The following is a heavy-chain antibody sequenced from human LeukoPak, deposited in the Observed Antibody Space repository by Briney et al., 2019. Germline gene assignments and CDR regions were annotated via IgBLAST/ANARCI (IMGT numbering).Heavy chain of an antibody. CDR3: VKDHGYSSGWYVRGFDY. Sequence: PGGSLRLSCSASGFTFSGYAVHWVRQAPGKGLEYVSAINSSGGSTHYADSVKGRFTISRDNSKNTLHLQMSSLRTEDTAVYYCVKDHGYSSGWYVRGFDYWGQGTLVTVSS. CDR2: INSSGGST. J-gene: IGHJ4*02. D-gene: IGHD6-19*01. CDR1: GFTFSGYA. V-gene: IGHV3-64D*06.